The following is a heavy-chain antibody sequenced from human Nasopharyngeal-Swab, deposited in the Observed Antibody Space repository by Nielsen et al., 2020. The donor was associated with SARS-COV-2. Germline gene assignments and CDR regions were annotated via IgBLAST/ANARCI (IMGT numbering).Heavy chain of an antibody. CDR3: ARDLGINRDIAAATSY. Sequence: ASVKVSCKASGYTFTSYGISWVRQATGQRLEWMGWISAYNGNTNYAQKLQGRVTMTTDTSTSTAYMELRSLRSDDTAVYYCARDLGINRDIAAATSYWGQGTLVTVSS. D-gene: IGHD6-13*01. J-gene: IGHJ4*02. CDR1: GYTFTSYG. CDR2: ISAYNGNT. V-gene: IGHV1-18*01.